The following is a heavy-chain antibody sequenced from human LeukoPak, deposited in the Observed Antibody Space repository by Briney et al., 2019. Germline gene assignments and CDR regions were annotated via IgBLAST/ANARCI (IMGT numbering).Heavy chain of an antibody. V-gene: IGHV1-69*01. CDR3: ARDCSSGSRPGWFDP. CDR1: GGTFSSYA. Sequence: ASVKVSCKAAGGTFSSYAISWVRQAPGQGLEWMGGIIPIFGTANYAQKFQGRVTITADESTSTAYMELSSLRSEDTAVYYCARDCSSGSRPGWFDPWGQGTLVTVSS. CDR2: IIPIFGTA. D-gene: IGHD3-10*01. J-gene: IGHJ5*02.